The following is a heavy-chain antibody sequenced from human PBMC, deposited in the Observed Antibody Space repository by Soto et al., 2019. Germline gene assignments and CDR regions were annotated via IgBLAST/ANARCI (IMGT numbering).Heavy chain of an antibody. D-gene: IGHD3-9*01. CDR1: GFTFSSYW. CDR2: INSDGSST. V-gene: IGHV3-74*01. Sequence: EVQLVESGGGLVQPGGSLRLSCAASGFTFSSYWMHWVRQAPGKGLVWVSRINSDGSSTSYADSVKGRFTISRDNAKNTLYLQMNSLRAEDTAVYYCARDSRLLRYFDWGDNWFDPWGQGTLVTVSS. J-gene: IGHJ5*02. CDR3: ARDSRLLRYFDWGDNWFDP.